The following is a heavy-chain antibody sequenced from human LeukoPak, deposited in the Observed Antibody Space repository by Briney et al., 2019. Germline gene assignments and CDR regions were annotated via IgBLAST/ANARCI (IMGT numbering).Heavy chain of an antibody. CDR1: GGTFSSYA. J-gene: IGHJ4*02. CDR2: IIPIFGTA. V-gene: IGHV1-69*05. Sequence: SVKVSCKASGGTFSSYAISWVRQAPGQGLEWMGGIIPIFGTANYAQKFQSRVTITTDESTSTAYMELSSLRSEDTAVYYCARVSTGITMVRGPILYYFDYWGQGTLVTVSS. CDR3: ARVSTGITMVRGPILYYFDY. D-gene: IGHD3-10*01.